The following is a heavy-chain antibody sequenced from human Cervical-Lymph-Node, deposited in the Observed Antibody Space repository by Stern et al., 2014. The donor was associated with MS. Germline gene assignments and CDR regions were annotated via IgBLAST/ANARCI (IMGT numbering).Heavy chain of an antibody. CDR3: ARGGAVTTSDYYLDY. CDR1: GFTFSYHA. J-gene: IGHJ4*02. V-gene: IGHV3-30*01. CDR2: ISYDGSDK. Sequence: VQLVESGGGVVQPGRSLRLSCAASGFTFSYHAMHWVRQAPGKGLEWVALISYDGSDKKDADSVKGRFTISRDNSRNTLYLQMNSLRVDDTAVYYCARGGAVTTSDYYLDYWGQGILVTVSS. D-gene: IGHD4-17*01.